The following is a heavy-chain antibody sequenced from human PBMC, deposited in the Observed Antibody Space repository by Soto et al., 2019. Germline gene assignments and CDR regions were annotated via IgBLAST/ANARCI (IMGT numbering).Heavy chain of an antibody. Sequence: SETLSLTCTVSGGSVSSGSYYWSWIRQPPGKGLEWIGYIYYSGSTNYNPSLKSRVTISVDTSKNQFSLKLSSVTAADTAVYYWARDQGGGATSNYYYGMDVWGQGTTVTVSS. CDR3: ARDQGGGATSNYYYGMDV. J-gene: IGHJ6*02. CDR2: IYYSGST. CDR1: GGSVSSGSYY. D-gene: IGHD1-26*01. V-gene: IGHV4-61*01.